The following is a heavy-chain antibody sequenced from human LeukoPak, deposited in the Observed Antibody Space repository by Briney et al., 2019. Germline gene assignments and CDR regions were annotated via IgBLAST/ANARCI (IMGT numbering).Heavy chain of an antibody. CDR3: ARDFNDIYYYYYGMDV. V-gene: IGHV3-11*01. D-gene: IGHD3-9*01. CDR1: GFTFSDYY. J-gene: IGHJ6*02. Sequence: GGSLRLSCAASGFTFSDYYMSWIRQAPGKGLEWVSYISSSGSTIYYADSVKGRFTISRDNAKNSLYLQMNSLRAEDTAVYYCARDFNDIYYYYYGMDVWGQGTTVTVSS. CDR2: ISSSGSTI.